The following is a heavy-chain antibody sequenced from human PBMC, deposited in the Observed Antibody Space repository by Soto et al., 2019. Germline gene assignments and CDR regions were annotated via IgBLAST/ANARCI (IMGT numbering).Heavy chain of an antibody. J-gene: IGHJ5*02. CDR1: GFTFSSYW. D-gene: IGHD3-3*01. V-gene: IGHV3-7*03. Sequence: PGGSLRLSCAASGFTFSSYWMSWVRQAPGKGLEWVANIKQDGSEKYYVDSVKGRFTISRDNAKNSLYLQMNSLRAEDTAVYYCARVGRLRFLEWTENWFDPWGQGTLVTVSS. CDR2: IKQDGSEK. CDR3: ARVGRLRFLEWTENWFDP.